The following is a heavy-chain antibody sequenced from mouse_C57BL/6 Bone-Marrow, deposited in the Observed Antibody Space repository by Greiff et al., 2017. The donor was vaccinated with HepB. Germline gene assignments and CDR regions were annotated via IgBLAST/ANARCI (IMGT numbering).Heavy chain of an antibody. CDR3: TTTNYDYSYYFDY. V-gene: IGHV14-4*01. CDR2: IDPENGDT. J-gene: IGHJ2*01. CDR1: GFNIKDDY. D-gene: IGHD2-4*01. Sequence: EVKLVESGAELVRPGASVKLSCTASGFNIKDDYMHWVKQRPEQGLEWIGWIDPENGDTEYASKFQGKATITADTSSNTAYLQLSSLTSEDTAVYYCTTTNYDYSYYFDYWGQGTTLTVSS.